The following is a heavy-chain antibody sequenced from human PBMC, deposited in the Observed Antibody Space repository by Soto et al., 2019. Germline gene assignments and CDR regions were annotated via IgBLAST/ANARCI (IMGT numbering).Heavy chain of an antibody. CDR3: ARDSQYYYDRSGYYYLFPDFDY. CDR1: GFTFSSYS. Sequence: EVQLVESGGGLVKPGGSLRLSCAASGFTFSSYSMNWVRQAPGKGLEWVSSISSSSSYIYYADSVKGRFTISRDNAKNSLYLQMNSLRAEDTAVYYCARDSQYYYDRSGYYYLFPDFDYWGQGTLVTVSS. J-gene: IGHJ4*02. V-gene: IGHV3-21*01. CDR2: ISSSSSYI. D-gene: IGHD3-22*01.